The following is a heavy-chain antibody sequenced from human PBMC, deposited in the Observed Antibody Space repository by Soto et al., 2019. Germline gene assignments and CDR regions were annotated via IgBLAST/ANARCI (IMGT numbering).Heavy chain of an antibody. CDR1: GGSISSGGYY. D-gene: IGHD4-17*01. J-gene: IGHJ5*02. V-gene: IGHV4-61*08. Sequence: SETLSLTCTVSGGSISSGGYYWSWIRQHPGKGLEWIGYIYYSGSTNYNPSLKSRVTISVDTSKNQFSLKLSSVTAADTAVYYCARTVPHYGDYDGSWFDPWGQGTLVTVSS. CDR2: IYYSGST. CDR3: ARTVPHYGDYDGSWFDP.